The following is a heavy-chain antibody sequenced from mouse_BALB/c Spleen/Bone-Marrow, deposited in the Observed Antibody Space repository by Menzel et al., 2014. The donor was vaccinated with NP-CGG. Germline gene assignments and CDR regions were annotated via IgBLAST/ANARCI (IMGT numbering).Heavy chain of an antibody. J-gene: IGHJ4*01. V-gene: IGHV1-69*01. CDR3: ARGGHDFSLDY. CDR1: GYTFTDNW. Sequence: QVQLKQSGAELGMPGASVKMPCKASGYTFTDNWMYWVKQRPGQGLEWIGAIDTSDSYTNFNQKFMGKASLTVDASSSTAYMQVSSLTSDDSAVYYCARGGHDFSLDYWGQGTSVTVSS. D-gene: IGHD2-4*01. CDR2: IDTSDSYT.